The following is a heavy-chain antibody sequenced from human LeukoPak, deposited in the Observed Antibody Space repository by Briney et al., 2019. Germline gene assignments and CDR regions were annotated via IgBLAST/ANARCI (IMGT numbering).Heavy chain of an antibody. CDR2: TLYDGTIT. CDR3: ARGAGFGELSADVFDY. CDR1: GFTVSSNY. V-gene: IGHV3-30-3*01. D-gene: IGHD3-10*01. J-gene: IGHJ4*02. Sequence: PGGSLRLSCAASGFTVSSNYMSWLRQAPGKGLEWVAVTLYDGTITNYADSLKGRFIISRDNSKNTLYLQVNSLRVEDTAVYYCARGAGFGELSADVFDYWGQGILVTVSS.